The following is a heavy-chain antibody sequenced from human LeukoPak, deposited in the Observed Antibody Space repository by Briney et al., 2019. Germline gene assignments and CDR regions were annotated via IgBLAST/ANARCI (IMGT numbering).Heavy chain of an antibody. D-gene: IGHD2-2*01. V-gene: IGHV4-4*07. Sequence: SETLSLTCTVSGGSISSCYWSWIRQPAGKGLEWIGRIYTSGSTNYNPSLKSRVTMSVDTSKNQFSLKLSSVTAADTTVYYCARELKPGMPAPYNWFDPWGQGTLVTVSS. CDR3: ARELKPGMPAPYNWFDP. CDR1: GGSISSCY. J-gene: IGHJ5*02. CDR2: IYTSGST.